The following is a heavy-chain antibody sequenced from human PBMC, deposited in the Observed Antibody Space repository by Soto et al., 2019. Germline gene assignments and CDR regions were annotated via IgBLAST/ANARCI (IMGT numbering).Heavy chain of an antibody. CDR2: ISDDGTRT. Sequence: GGSLRLSCVASGFTFSSYSMVWVRQAPGKGLEWVSFISDDGTRTYYADAVKGRFTISRDNSKYTLYLQMNSLTVEDTAVYACVKGGWLDFWGQGTLVTVSS. J-gene: IGHJ5*01. D-gene: IGHD3-16*01. V-gene: IGHV3-23*01. CDR3: VKGGWLDF. CDR1: GFTFSSYS.